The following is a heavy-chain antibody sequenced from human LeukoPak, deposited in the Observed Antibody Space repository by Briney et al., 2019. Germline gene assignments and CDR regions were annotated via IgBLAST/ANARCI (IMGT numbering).Heavy chain of an antibody. CDR2: INHSGST. D-gene: IGHD2-2*01. CDR1: GVSFSGYY. Sequence: SETLSLTCAVYGVSFSGYYWSWIRQPPGKGLEWIGEINHSGSTNYNPSLKSRVTISVDTSKNEFSLKLSSVTAADTAVYYCARVSAWSSTSHSTYGMDVWGQGTTVTVSS. J-gene: IGHJ6*02. V-gene: IGHV4-34*01. CDR3: ARVSAWSSTSHSTYGMDV.